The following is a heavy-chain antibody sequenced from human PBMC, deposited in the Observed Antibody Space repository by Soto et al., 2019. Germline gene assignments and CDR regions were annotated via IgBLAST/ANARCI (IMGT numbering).Heavy chain of an antibody. CDR3: ARDYYDSSGSNWFDP. D-gene: IGHD3-22*01. Sequence: SETQSLTCTVSGGNIGSGDYYWSWIRQPPGKGLEWIGYIYYSGSTYYNPSLKSRVTISVDTSKNQFSLKLSSVTAADTAVYYCARDYYDSSGSNWFDPWGRGTLVTVSS. CDR1: GGNIGSGDYY. V-gene: IGHV4-30-4*01. CDR2: IYYSGST. J-gene: IGHJ5*02.